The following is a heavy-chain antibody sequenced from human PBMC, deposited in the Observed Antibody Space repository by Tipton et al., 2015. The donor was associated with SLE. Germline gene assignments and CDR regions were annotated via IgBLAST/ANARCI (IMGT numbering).Heavy chain of an antibody. CDR2: INHRGIT. Sequence: TLSLTCAVYGGSIRGYHWTWIRQSPGKGMGWIGEINHRGITNYTASLKIRVTMSVDTSMNPFSLKLNSVTAADSAVYYCARGSSWYHWGQGTLVTVSS. V-gene: IGHV4-34*01. CDR1: GGSIRGYH. J-gene: IGHJ5*02. D-gene: IGHD6-13*01. CDR3: ARGSSWYH.